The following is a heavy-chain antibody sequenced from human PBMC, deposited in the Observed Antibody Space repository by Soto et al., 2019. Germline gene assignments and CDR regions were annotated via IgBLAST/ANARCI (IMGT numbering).Heavy chain of an antibody. V-gene: IGHV4-38-2*02. D-gene: IGHD3-22*01. Sequence: SETLSLTCVVSGYGISTSSYWGWVRQAPGKGLEWIGAINHRGNSYYNSSLKSRVTMSVDTSRNQFSLSLTSVTAADTAIYYCTREWGPSYYYDSSGFNPASWGQGTLVIVSS. J-gene: IGHJ5*02. CDR2: INHRGNS. CDR1: GYGISTSSY. CDR3: TREWGPSYYYDSSGFNPAS.